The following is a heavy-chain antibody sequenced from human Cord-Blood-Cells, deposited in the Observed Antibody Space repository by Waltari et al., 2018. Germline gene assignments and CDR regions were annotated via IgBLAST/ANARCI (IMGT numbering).Heavy chain of an antibody. J-gene: IGHJ3*02. D-gene: IGHD1-26*01. Sequence: EVQLVESGGGLVKPGGSLRLSCAASGFTFSSYSMNWVRQAPGKGLEWVSSISSSSSYIYYSDSVKGRFTISRDNAKNSRYLQMNSLRAEDTAVYYCARDRYSGSYYAFDIWGQWTMVTVSS. CDR3: ARDRYSGSYYAFDI. CDR2: ISSSSSYI. V-gene: IGHV3-21*01. CDR1: GFTFSSYS.